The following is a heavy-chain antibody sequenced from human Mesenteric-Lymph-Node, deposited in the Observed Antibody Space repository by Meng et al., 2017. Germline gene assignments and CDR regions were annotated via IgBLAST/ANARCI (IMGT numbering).Heavy chain of an antibody. CDR3: AREHSNYYDSSGLDY. V-gene: IGHV1-69*13. J-gene: IGHJ4*02. D-gene: IGHD3-22*01. CDR1: GYTFTGNY. Sequence: SVKVSCKASGYTFTGNYMHWVRQAPGQGLEWMGGIIPIFGTANYAQKFQGRVTITADESTSTAYMELSSLRSEDTAVYYCAREHSNYYDSSGLDYWGQGTLVTVSS. CDR2: IIPIFGTA.